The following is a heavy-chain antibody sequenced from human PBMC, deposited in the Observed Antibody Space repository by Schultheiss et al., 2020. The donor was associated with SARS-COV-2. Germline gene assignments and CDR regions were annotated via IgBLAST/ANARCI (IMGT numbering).Heavy chain of an antibody. J-gene: IGHJ6*02. Sequence: GGSLRLSCAASGFTFSSYEMNWVRQAPGKGLEWISSISGSGTTIYYADSLKGRFTISRDNAKISLYLQMNSLRAEDTAIYYCARDNTYYGPMDVWGQGTTVTVSS. V-gene: IGHV3-48*03. D-gene: IGHD3-10*01. CDR3: ARDNTYYGPMDV. CDR1: GFTFSSYE. CDR2: ISGSGTTI.